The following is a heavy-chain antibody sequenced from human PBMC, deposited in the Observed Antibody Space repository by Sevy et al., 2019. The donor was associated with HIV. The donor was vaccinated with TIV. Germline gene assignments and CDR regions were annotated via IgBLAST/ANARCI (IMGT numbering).Heavy chain of an antibody. CDR2: ISYDGCNK. J-gene: IGHJ2*01. D-gene: IGHD2-15*01. CDR1: GFTFSSYA. V-gene: IGHV3-30-3*01. Sequence: GGSLRLSCAASGFTFSSYAMHWVRQAPGKGLEWVAVISYDGCNKYYAESVKGRLTISRENSKNTLYLQMNSLLAEDTAVYYCGRGGSYCSGGSCYDYWYLELCGRGTVCTVSS. CDR3: GRGGSYCSGGSCYDYWYLEL.